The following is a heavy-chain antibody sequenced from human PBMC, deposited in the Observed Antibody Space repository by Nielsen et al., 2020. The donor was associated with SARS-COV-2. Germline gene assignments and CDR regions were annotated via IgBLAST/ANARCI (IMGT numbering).Heavy chain of an antibody. D-gene: IGHD3-10*01. V-gene: IGHV3-30*18. CDR3: AKDDVVRGDAYDI. CDR1: GFTFSSYG. CDR2: ISYDGSNK. Sequence: GESLKISCAASGFTFSSYGMHWVRPAPGKGLEWVAVISYDGSNKYSADSVKGRFSISRDNSRNTLYLQMNSLRVEDTAIYFCAKDDVVRGDAYDIWGQGTVVTMSS. J-gene: IGHJ3*02.